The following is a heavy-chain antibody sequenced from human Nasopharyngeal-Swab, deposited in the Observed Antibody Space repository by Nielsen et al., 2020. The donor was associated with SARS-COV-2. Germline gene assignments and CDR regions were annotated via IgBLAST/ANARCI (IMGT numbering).Heavy chain of an antibody. Sequence: GESLKISCSASGFTFSSYAMHWVRQAPGKGLDYVSAISSNGGSTYYADSVKGRFTISRDNSKNTLYLQMSSLRAEDTAVYYCVKTSDCSSTSCYTLFDYWGQGTLVTVSS. J-gene: IGHJ4*02. CDR1: GFTFSSYA. D-gene: IGHD2-2*02. V-gene: IGHV3-64D*09. CDR2: ISSNGGST. CDR3: VKTSDCSSTSCYTLFDY.